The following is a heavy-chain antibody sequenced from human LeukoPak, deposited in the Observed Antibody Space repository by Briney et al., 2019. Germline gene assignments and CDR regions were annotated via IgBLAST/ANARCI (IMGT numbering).Heavy chain of an antibody. V-gene: IGHV4-34*01. CDR3: ARGPIVGAPEDY. CDR1: GGSFSGYY. Sequence: SETLSLTCAVYGGSFSGYYWSWIRQPPGKGLEWIGEINHSGSTNYNPSLKSRVTISVDTSKNQFSLKLSSVTAADTAVYYCARGPIVGAPEDYWGQGTLVTVSS. D-gene: IGHD1-26*01. CDR2: INHSGST. J-gene: IGHJ4*02.